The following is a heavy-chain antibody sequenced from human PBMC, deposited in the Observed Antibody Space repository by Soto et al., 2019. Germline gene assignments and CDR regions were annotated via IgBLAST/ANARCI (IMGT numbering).Heavy chain of an antibody. Sequence: SETLSLTCTVSGGSIRSYCWNWIRQTPGKGLEWIGYLFYSGSTDYNPSLKSRVTISVDTSKNQFSLKLNSVTAADTAVYYCARDIGYGVDYYYNGMDVWGQG. CDR3: ARDIGYGVDYYYNGMDV. J-gene: IGHJ6*01. CDR2: LFYSGST. CDR1: GGSIRSYC. D-gene: IGHD5-12*01. V-gene: IGHV4-59*01.